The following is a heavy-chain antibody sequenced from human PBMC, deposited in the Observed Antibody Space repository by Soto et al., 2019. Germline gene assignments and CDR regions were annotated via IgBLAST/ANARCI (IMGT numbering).Heavy chain of an antibody. CDR2: IYYSGST. Sequence: SETLSLTCTVSGGSISSCDYYWSWIRQPPGKGLEWIGYIYYSGSTYYNPSLKSRVTISVDTSKNQFSLKLSSVTAADTAVYYCARGGYCISTSCYRDEWWFDPWGQGTLVTVSS. CDR3: ARGGYCISTSCYRDEWWFDP. J-gene: IGHJ5*02. CDR1: GGSISSCDYY. D-gene: IGHD2-2*01. V-gene: IGHV4-30-4*01.